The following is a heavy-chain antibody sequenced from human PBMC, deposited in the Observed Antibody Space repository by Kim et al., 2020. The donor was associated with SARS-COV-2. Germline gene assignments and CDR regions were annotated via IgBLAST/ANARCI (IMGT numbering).Heavy chain of an antibody. Sequence: GESLKISCKSSGYSFSSYWIGWVRQMPGKGLEWLGIIYAGDSQTVYSPSFRGQVTISADKSTTTAYLQRGSLKASDTAMYYCARLKDSSGYYSRSPASYFGYWGQGTLVTVSS. V-gene: IGHV5-51*01. CDR2: IYAGDSQT. CDR1: GYSFSSYW. J-gene: IGHJ4*02. D-gene: IGHD3-22*01. CDR3: ARLKDSSGYYSRSPASYFGY.